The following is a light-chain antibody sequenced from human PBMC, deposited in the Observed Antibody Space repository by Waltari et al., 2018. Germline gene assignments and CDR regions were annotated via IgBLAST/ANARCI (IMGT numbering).Light chain of an antibody. J-gene: IGLJ2*01. CDR1: SSNLGAGFA. V-gene: IGLV1-40*01. CDR2: GSN. Sequence: QSVLTQPPSVSGVPGKRITISSPGTSSNLGAGFAVIWYQQLPVPAPKPLFYGSNSRPSGGPGRISGSKSGTAASLAITGLQAEDEADYDCQSYDDSLNAVVFGGGTKLTVL. CDR3: QSYDDSLNAVV.